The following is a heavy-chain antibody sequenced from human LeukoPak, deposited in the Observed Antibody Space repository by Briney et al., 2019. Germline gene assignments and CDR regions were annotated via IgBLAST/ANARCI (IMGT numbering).Heavy chain of an antibody. Sequence: SETLSLTCTVSGGSISSSNFYWGWIRQPPGKGLEWIGSIYYSGSTYYNPSLKSRVTISVDTSKNQFSLRLNSVTAADTAVYYCASSYYDSSQYDYWGQGTLVTVSS. CDR2: IYYSGST. CDR1: GGSISSSNFY. J-gene: IGHJ4*02. D-gene: IGHD3-22*01. CDR3: ASSYYDSSQYDY. V-gene: IGHV4-39*01.